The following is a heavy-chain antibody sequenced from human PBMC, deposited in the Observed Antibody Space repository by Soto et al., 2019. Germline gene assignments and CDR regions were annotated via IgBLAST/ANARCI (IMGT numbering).Heavy chain of an antibody. CDR1: GVSMNDYY. CDR3: ARSGHIFEGVV. Sequence: QVQLQESGPGLVKPSETLSLTCIVSGVSMNDYYGSWIRQSPGKGLEHIGYVHYSGSVNYNPSLKSRATISMDTSKNEGSLRLTSVTAADTAIYYCARSGHIFEGVVWGQGILVTVSS. J-gene: IGHJ4*02. D-gene: IGHD3-3*02. V-gene: IGHV4-59*01. CDR2: VHYSGSV.